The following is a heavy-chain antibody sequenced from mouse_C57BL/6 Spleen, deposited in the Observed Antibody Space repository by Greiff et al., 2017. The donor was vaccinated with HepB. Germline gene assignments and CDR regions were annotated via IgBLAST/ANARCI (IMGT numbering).Heavy chain of an antibody. CDR3: ASSYDWYFDV. D-gene: IGHD1-1*01. CDR2: IYPGSGNT. J-gene: IGHJ1*03. CDR1: GYSFTSYY. V-gene: IGHV1-66*01. Sequence: QVQLQQSGPVLAKPGASVKISCKASGYSFTSYYIHWVKRRPGQGLEWIGWIYPGSGNTKYNEKFKGKATLTADTSSSTAYMQLSSLASADSAVYYCASSYDWYFDVWGTGTTVTVSS.